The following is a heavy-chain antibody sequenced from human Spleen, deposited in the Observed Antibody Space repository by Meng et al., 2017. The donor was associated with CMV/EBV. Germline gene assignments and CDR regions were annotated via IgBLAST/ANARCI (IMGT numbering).Heavy chain of an antibody. CDR1: GLTFSRYY. CDR3: ASRLYSSSWTGFDP. CDR2: ISTSGGYA. J-gene: IGHJ5*02. D-gene: IGHD2-2*01. V-gene: IGHV3-21*01. Sequence: SGLTFSRYYMTWVRQAPGKGLEWVSSISTSGGYAHYADSVKGRFTISRDNAKNSLSLQMNSLRAEDTAVYYCASRLYSSSWTGFDPWGQGTLVTVSS.